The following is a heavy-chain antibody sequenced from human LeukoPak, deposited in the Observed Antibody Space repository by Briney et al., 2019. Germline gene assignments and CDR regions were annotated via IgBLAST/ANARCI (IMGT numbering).Heavy chain of an antibody. CDR3: ARRAYSSTWYVFDY. V-gene: IGHV3-20*04. Sequence: GGSLRLSCAASGFXFDDYDISWVRQAPGKGLEWVSGINWNGVSTGYADSVKGRFTISRDNANNSLYLQMNSLRAEDTALYYCARRAYSSTWYVFDYWGQGTLVTVSS. CDR1: GFXFDDYD. CDR2: INWNGVST. D-gene: IGHD6-13*01. J-gene: IGHJ4*02.